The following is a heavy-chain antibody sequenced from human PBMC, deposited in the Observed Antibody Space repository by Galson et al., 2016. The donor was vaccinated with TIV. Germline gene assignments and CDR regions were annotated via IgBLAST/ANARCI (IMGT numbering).Heavy chain of an antibody. D-gene: IGHD6-19*01. J-gene: IGHJ3*02. Sequence: PALVKPTQTLTLTCTFSGFSLSTSGMCVSWIRQPPGKALEWLARIDWDDDKYYSTSLKTRLTISKDTPKNQVVLIMTNMDPVGTATYYCARTRSAVAGASDIWGQGTMVTVSP. CDR1: GFSLSTSGMC. V-gene: IGHV2-70*11. CDR3: ARTRSAVAGASDI. CDR2: IDWDDDK.